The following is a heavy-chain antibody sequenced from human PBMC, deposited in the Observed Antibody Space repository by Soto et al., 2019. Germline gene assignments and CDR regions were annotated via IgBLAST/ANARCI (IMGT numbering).Heavy chain of an antibody. CDR1: RFTFSSYG. V-gene: IGHV3-33*06. J-gene: IGHJ3*01. Sequence: GGSLRLSCAASRFTFSSYGMHWVRQAPGKGLEWVAVIWYDGSNKYYADSVKGRFTISRDNSKNTLYLQMSSLRAEDKAVYYCAKVDYGSVSYGAFDAWGQGKMVTVSS. CDR3: AKVDYGSVSYGAFDA. D-gene: IGHD1-26*01. CDR2: IWYDGSNK.